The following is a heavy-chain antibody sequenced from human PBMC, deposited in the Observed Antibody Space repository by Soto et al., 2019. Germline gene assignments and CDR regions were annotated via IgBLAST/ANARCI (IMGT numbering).Heavy chain of an antibody. D-gene: IGHD6-6*01. V-gene: IGHV1-18*04. CDR2: ISAYNGDT. CDR1: GYTFTSFG. J-gene: IGHJ5*02. CDR3: ARDQEYSTSGLYWFDL. Sequence: PSASVKVSCKASGYTFTSFGITWVRQAPGQDLEWLGWISAYNGDTNYAPRLQGRVTMTTDTSTSTVYMELKSLKSDDTAVYYCARDQEYSTSGLYWFDLWGQGTLVTVSS.